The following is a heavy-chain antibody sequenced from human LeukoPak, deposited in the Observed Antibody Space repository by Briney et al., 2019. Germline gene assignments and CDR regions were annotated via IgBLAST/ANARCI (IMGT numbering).Heavy chain of an antibody. Sequence: SETLSLTCTVSGGSVNSGSYYWGWIRQPPGEGLEWIGNIYYSGSTSYSPSLKSRVTISVDTSKNQFSLKLSSVTAADTAVYYCAREVVATAEVDYWGQGTLVTVSS. CDR2: IYYSGST. CDR3: AREVVATAEVDY. V-gene: IGHV4-39*02. D-gene: IGHD6-13*01. CDR1: GGSVNSGSYY. J-gene: IGHJ4*02.